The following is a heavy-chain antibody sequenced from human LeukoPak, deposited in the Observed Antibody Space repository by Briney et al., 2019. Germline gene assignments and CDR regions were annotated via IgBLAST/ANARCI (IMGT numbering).Heavy chain of an antibody. D-gene: IGHD1-1*01. CDR1: GYTLTELS. CDR3: ATYRKKATTILFDY. J-gene: IGHJ4*02. V-gene: IGHV1-24*01. Sequence: ASVKVSCKVSGYTLTELSMHWVRQAPGKGLEWMGGFDPEDGETIYAQKFQGRVTMTEDTSTDTAYMELSSLRSEDTAVYYCATYRKKATTILFDYWGQGTLVTVSS. CDR2: FDPEDGET.